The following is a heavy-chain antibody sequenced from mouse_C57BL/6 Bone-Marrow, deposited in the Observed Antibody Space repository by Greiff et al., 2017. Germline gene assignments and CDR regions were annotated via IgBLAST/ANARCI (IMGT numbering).Heavy chain of an antibody. J-gene: IGHJ3*01. CDR3: ARDPPSYYYGSSWFAY. CDR2: ISDGGSYT. V-gene: IGHV5-4*01. D-gene: IGHD1-1*01. CDR1: GFTFSSYA. Sequence: DVMLVESGGGLVKPGGSLKLSCAASGFTFSSYAMSWVRQTPEKRLEWVATISDGGSYTYYPDNVKGRFTISRDNAKNNLYLQMSHLKSEDTAMYYCARDPPSYYYGSSWFAYWGQGTLVTVSA.